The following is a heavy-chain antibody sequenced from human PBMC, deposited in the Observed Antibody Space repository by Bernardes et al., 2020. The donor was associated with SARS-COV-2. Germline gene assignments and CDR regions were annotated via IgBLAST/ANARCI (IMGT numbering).Heavy chain of an antibody. CDR1: GGSFSGYY. J-gene: IGHJ3*02. CDR3: ARTRSGYYFYLGRAFDI. D-gene: IGHD3-22*01. Sequence: SETLSLTCAVYGGSFSGYYWSWIRQPPGKGLEWIGEINHSGSTNYNPSLKSRVTISVDTSKNQFSLKLSSVTAADTAVYYCARTRSGYYFYLGRAFDIWGQGTMVTVSS. CDR2: INHSGST. V-gene: IGHV4-34*01.